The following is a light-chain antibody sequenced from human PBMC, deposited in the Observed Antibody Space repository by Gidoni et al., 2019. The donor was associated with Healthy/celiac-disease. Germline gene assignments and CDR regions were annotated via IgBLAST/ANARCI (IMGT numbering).Light chain of an antibody. V-gene: IGKV1-5*01. CDR1: QSISSW. Sequence: DTQMTPSPSTLSASVGDRVTITCRASQSISSWLAWYPQKPGKAPKLLIYDASSLESGVPSRFSGSGSGTEFTLTISSLQPDDFATYYCQQYNSYSYTFGQGTKLEIK. J-gene: IGKJ2*01. CDR3: QQYNSYSYT. CDR2: DAS.